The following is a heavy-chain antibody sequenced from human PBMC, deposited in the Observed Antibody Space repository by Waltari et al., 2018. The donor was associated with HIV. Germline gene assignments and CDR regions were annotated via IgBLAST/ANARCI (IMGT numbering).Heavy chain of an antibody. V-gene: IGHV4-39*01. J-gene: IGHJ4*02. CDR2: IYYSGST. Sequence: QLQLQESGPGLVQPSDTLSLPCTVSVASVSSSTHYWGWIRLPPGKGLGRFGRIYYSGSTYYTPSLKSRVPISVDTAKNQFSLKLSSVTAADTAVYYCASPAPFDYWGQGTLVTVSS. CDR3: ASPAPFDY. CDR1: VASVSSSTHY.